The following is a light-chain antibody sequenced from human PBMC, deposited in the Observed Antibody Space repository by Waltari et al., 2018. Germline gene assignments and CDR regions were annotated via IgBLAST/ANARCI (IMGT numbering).Light chain of an antibody. V-gene: IGKV3-11*01. CDR3: QQRANWPPLT. CDR2: HAS. J-gene: IGKJ4*01. Sequence: EIVLTQSPATLSLSPGERATLSCRASQSGSNFLAWYQQKPGQAPRLLIYHASNRATGIPARFSGGGSGADYTLTISSLEPGDSAVYYCQQRANWPPLTFGGGTRVEI. CDR1: QSGSNF.